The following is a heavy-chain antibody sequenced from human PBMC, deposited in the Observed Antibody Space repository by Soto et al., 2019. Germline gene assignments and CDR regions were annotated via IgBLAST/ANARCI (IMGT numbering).Heavy chain of an antibody. CDR1: GFIFDDYA. D-gene: IGHD1-1*01. Sequence: PGGSLRLSCAASGFIFDDYAMHWVRQAPGKGLEWVSGISWNSGTIGYADSVKGRFTISRDIAKNSLYLQMNSLRAEDTALYYCTKDELEQRMTGHLGTFDIWGQGTMVTVAS. J-gene: IGHJ3*02. V-gene: IGHV3-9*01. CDR3: TKDELEQRMTGHLGTFDI. CDR2: ISWNSGTI.